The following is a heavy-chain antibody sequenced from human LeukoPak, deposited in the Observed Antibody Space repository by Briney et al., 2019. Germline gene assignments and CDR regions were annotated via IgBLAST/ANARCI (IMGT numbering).Heavy chain of an antibody. CDR2: VYYSRST. V-gene: IGHV4-59*01. D-gene: IGHD3-22*01. CDR3: ARVWGGYDSSGWSDAFDI. CDR1: GGSISSYY. J-gene: IGHJ3*02. Sequence: SETLSLTCTVSGGSISSYYWSWVRQPPGKGLEWIGYVYYSRSTNYNPSLKSRVTISVDTSKNQFSLKLSSVTAAGTAVYYCARVWGGYDSSGWSDAFDIWGQGTMVTVSS.